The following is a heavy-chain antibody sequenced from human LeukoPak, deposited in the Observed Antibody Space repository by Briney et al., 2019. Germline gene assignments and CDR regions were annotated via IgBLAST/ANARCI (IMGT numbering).Heavy chain of an antibody. Sequence: GASVKVSCKASGYTFTSYYMHWVRQAPGQGLEWMGIINPSGGSTSYAQRFQGRVTMTRDTSTSTVYMELSSLRSEDTAVYYCARDPEPDYGIDYWGQGTLVTVSS. CDR2: INPSGGST. CDR1: GYTFTSYY. V-gene: IGHV1-46*01. J-gene: IGHJ4*02. D-gene: IGHD4-17*01. CDR3: ARDPEPDYGIDY.